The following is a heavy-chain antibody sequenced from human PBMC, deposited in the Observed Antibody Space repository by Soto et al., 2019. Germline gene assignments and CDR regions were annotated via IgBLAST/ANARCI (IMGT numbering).Heavy chain of an antibody. D-gene: IGHD6-13*01. CDR1: GGSISSGGYS. V-gene: IGHV4-30-2*01. CDR2: IYHSGST. CDR3: SRCEAAAGVDY. Sequence: QLQLQESGSGLVKPSQTLSLTCAVSGGSISSGGYSWSWIRQPPGKGLEWIGYIYHSGSTYYNQSLKSRVDISVDRSKNRCSLKLSCVTAADTAVYYCSRCEAAAGVDYWGQGTLVTVSS. J-gene: IGHJ4*02.